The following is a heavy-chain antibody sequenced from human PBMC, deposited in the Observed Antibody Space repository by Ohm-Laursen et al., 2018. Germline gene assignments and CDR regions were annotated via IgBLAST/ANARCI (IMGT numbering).Heavy chain of an antibody. CDR1: GFTFSNYA. D-gene: IGHD2-2*01. J-gene: IGHJ5*01. Sequence: SLRLSCAASGFTFSNYAMSWVRQAPGKGLEWVSSITGSGSRTYYADSVKGRFTISRDISKNTLYLQMSSLRDGDTAVYYCAKGTAYQLLFHNWVDSWGQGTLVTVSS. V-gene: IGHV3-23*01. CDR2: ITGSGSRT. CDR3: AKGTAYQLLFHNWVDS.